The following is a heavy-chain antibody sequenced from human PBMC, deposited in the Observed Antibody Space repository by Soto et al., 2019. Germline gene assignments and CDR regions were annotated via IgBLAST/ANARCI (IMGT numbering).Heavy chain of an antibody. V-gene: IGHV1-69*06. J-gene: IGHJ4*02. D-gene: IGHD1-26*01. CDR3: ARGWETVGTTTPFAY. CDR2: IIPLFGTP. CDR1: GGTFSNYA. Sequence: QVQLVQSGAEVKKPGSSVKVSCKTSGGTFSNYAINWGRQAPGQGLEGMGGIIPLFGTPNYAQKFQGRVTFTAHKSTSTAYMELRSLRSDDTAVYYCARGWETVGTTTPFAYWGQGTLVTVSS.